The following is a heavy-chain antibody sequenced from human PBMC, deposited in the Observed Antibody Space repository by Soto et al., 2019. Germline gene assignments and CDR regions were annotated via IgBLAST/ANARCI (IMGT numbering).Heavy chain of an antibody. CDR3: AKGAGPPWFDP. CDR1: GDPINADY. CDR2: VQAYGTT. J-gene: IGHJ5*02. V-gene: IGHV4-4*07. Sequence: SETLSLTCTVSGDPINADYWWSWIRQPAGKGLEWIGRVQAYGTTNYNPSLKSRVTMSLDTSKNQVSLKLRAVTAADTAVYYCAKGAGPPWFDPWGQGTLVTAPQ.